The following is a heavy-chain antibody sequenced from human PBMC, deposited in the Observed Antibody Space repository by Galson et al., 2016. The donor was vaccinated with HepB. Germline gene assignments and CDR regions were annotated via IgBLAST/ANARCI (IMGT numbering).Heavy chain of an antibody. CDR3: ARPGRTYSD. CDR1: GYTFTSYW. CDR2: IYPGDSDT. Sequence: QSGAEVKKPGESLKMSCEASGYTFTSYWIGWVRQMPATGLEWVAIIYPGDSDTRYGPSFQGRVTIPADKSIRTAYLQWTSLETSDTAIYYCARPGRTYSDWGQGTLLTVSS. J-gene: IGHJ4*02. V-gene: IGHV5-51*01. D-gene: IGHD1-26*01.